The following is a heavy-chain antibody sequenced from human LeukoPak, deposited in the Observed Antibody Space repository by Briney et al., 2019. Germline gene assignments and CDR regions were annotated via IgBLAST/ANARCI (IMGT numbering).Heavy chain of an antibody. CDR3: ARDPRGSEYSHFDS. CDR1: GFSIGTYY. D-gene: IGHD3-10*01. V-gene: IGHV3-7*01. CDR2: IKQDGSEK. Sequence: PGGSLRLSCAASGFSIGTYYMSWARQAPGKGLEWVANIKQDGSEKHYVDSVKGRFTISRDNSKNSLYLQMSSLRAEDTAVYYCARDPRGSEYSHFDSWGQGTLVTVSS. J-gene: IGHJ4*02.